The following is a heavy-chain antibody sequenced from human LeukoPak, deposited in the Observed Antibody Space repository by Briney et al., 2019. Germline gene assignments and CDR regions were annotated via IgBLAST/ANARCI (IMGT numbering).Heavy chain of an antibody. CDR3: ARAYDRSYYYYGMDV. Sequence: ASVKVSCKASGYTFTSYGISRVRQAPGQGLEWMGWISAYNGNTNYAQKLQGRVTMTTDTSTSTAYMELRSLRSDDTAVYYCARAYDRSYYYYGMDVWGQGTTVTVSS. CDR1: GYTFTSYG. J-gene: IGHJ6*02. V-gene: IGHV1-18*01. D-gene: IGHD3-9*01. CDR2: ISAYNGNT.